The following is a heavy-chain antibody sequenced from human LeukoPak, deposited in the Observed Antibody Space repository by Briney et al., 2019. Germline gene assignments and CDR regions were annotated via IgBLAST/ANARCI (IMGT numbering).Heavy chain of an antibody. V-gene: IGHV3-7*01. J-gene: IGHJ4*02. Sequence: GGSLRLSCAASGFTFSSYGMHWVRQAPGKGLEWVTHIKQDGSEKYYVGSVKGRFTISRDNAKNSLYLQMNSLRAEDTAVYYCARLREIPVFGVVTKSTSYFDYWGQGTLVTVSS. CDR2: IKQDGSEK. D-gene: IGHD3-3*01. CDR1: GFTFSSYG. CDR3: ARLREIPVFGVVTKSTSYFDY.